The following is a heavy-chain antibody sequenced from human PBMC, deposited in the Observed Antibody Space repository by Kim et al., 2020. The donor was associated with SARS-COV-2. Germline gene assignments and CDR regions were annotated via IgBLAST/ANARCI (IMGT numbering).Heavy chain of an antibody. CDR1: GGSFSGYY. D-gene: IGHD3-16*02. Sequence: SETLSLTCAVYGGSFSGYYWSWIRQPPGKGLEWIGEINHSGSTNYNPSLKSRVTISVDTSKNQFSLKLSSVTAADTAVYYCARGVGGDIHELDYWGQGTLVTVSS. J-gene: IGHJ4*02. CDR3: ARGVGGDIHELDY. CDR2: INHSGST. V-gene: IGHV4-34*01.